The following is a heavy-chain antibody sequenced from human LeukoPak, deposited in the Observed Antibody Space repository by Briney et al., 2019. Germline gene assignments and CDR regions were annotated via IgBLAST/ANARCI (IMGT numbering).Heavy chain of an antibody. CDR3: ARNMTAISRLDVFDI. CDR2: IYYSGST. D-gene: IGHD2-21*02. Sequence: SETLSLICTVSGGSMSSSGQYWGWIRQSPVKGLEWIGSIYYSGSTYYNPSLKSRVTISVDTSKNQSSLELTSVTAADTAIYYCARNMTAISRLDVFDIWGPGTMVTVS. J-gene: IGHJ3*02. V-gene: IGHV4-39*01. CDR1: GGSMSSSGQY.